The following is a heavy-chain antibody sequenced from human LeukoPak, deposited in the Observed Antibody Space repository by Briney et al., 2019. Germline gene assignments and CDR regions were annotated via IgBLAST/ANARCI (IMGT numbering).Heavy chain of an antibody. CDR1: GFTFSSYA. D-gene: IGHD4-17*01. V-gene: IGHV3-23*01. CDR2: ISGSGGST. Sequence: PGESLRLSCAASGFTFSSYAMSWVRQAPGKGLEWVSAISGSGGSTYYADSVKGRFTISRDNSKNTLYLQMNSLRAEDTAVYYCAKDTKQTTVTYFDYWGQGTLVTVSS. J-gene: IGHJ4*02. CDR3: AKDTKQTTVTYFDY.